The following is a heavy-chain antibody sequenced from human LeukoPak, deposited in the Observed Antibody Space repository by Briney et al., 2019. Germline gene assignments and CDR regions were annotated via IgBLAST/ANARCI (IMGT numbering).Heavy chain of an antibody. CDR2: INSDGTST. D-gene: IGHD3-10*01. J-gene: IGHJ4*02. CDR3: ARGYGSGSYLY. V-gene: IGHV3-74*01. CDR1: GLSFSGYW. Sequence: PGGSLRLSCAASGLSFSGYWMHWVRQAPGKGLVWVSRINSDGTSTSYADSVKGRFTISRDNAKNSLYLQMNSLRAEDAALYYCARGYGSGSYLYWGQGTLVSVSS.